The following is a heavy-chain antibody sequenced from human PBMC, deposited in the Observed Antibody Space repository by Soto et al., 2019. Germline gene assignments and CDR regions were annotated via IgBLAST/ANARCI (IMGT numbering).Heavy chain of an antibody. CDR3: ARETDRGYDWALGY. V-gene: IGHV1-3*01. CDR1: GYSFTSHA. CDR2: INVGNGNT. D-gene: IGHD5-12*01. J-gene: IGHJ1*01. Sequence: QVHLVQSGAEVKKPGASVKVSCKASGYSFTSHAMHWVRQAPGQWLEWMGWINVGNGNTRYSQKIQGRVTITRDTPASTMYKELSSLRSEDTAVYYCARETDRGYDWALGYWGQGTLVTVSS.